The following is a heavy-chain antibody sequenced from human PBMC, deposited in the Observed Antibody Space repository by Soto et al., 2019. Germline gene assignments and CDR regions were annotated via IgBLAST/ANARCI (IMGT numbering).Heavy chain of an antibody. CDR2: IYYSGST. CDR3: ARWAAAGTKRGAYSCYGMDV. V-gene: IGHV4-39*01. CDR1: GGSISSSSYY. Sequence: QLQLQESGPGLVKPSETLSLTCTVSGGSISSSSYYWGWIRQPPGKVLEWIGCIYYSGSTYYNPSLKSRVTLSVDTSKNQFSPKLSTVTAADTAVYYCARWAAAGTKRGAYSCYGMDVWGQGTTVTVSS. J-gene: IGHJ6*02. D-gene: IGHD6-13*01.